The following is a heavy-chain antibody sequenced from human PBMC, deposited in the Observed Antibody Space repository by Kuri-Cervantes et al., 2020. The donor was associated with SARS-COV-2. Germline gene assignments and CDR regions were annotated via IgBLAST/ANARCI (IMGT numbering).Heavy chain of an antibody. CDR1: GFTFSSYA. CDR2: ISGSGGST. V-gene: IGHV3-23*01. J-gene: IGHJ5*02. Sequence: ETLSLTCAASGFTFSSYAMSWVRQAPGKGLEWVSAISGSGGSTYYADSVKGRFTISRDDSKNTLYLQMNSLRAEDTAVYYCAREGPTATLYPWGQGTLVTVSS. D-gene: IGHD2-2*01. CDR3: AREGPTATLYP.